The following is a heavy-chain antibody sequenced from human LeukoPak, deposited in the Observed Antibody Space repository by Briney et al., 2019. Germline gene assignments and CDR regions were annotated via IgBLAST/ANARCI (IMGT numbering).Heavy chain of an antibody. V-gene: IGHV4-39*07. D-gene: IGHD3-3*01. Sequence: SETLSLTCTVSGGSISSSSYDWGWIRQPPGKGLEWIGSIYYSGSTYYNPSLKSRVTISVDTSKNQFSLKLSSVTAADTAVYYCARGYYDFWSGYSYYYYYYGMDLWGQGTTVTVSS. CDR3: ARGYYDFWSGYSYYYYYYGMDL. J-gene: IGHJ6*02. CDR1: GGSISSSSYD. CDR2: IYYSGST.